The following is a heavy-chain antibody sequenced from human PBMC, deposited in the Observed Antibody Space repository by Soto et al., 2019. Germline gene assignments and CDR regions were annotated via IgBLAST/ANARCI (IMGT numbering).Heavy chain of an antibody. D-gene: IGHD3-3*01. J-gene: IGHJ6*03. V-gene: IGHV4-59*08. Sequence: PSVTLSLSCPVSGVSNSSFYWSWIRQPPRKGLEWIGYIFDTGSTNYNPSLKSRVTISVDTSKNQFSLKLSSVTAADTAVYYCARRVFWRKTVYYMDVWGKGTTVT. CDR3: ARRVFWRKTVYYMDV. CDR1: GVSNSSFY. CDR2: IFDTGST.